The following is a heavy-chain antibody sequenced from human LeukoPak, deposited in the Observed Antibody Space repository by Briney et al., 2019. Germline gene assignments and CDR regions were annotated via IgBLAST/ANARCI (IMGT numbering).Heavy chain of an antibody. V-gene: IGHV4-59*01. CDR3: ARVAAAGTLQH. Sequence: SETLSLTCTVSGGSISSYYWSWIRQPPGKELEWIGYIYYSGSTNYNPSLKSRVTISVDTSKNQFSLKLSSVTAADTAVYYCARVAAAGTLQHWGQGTLVTVSS. CDR2: IYYSGST. J-gene: IGHJ1*01. D-gene: IGHD6-13*01. CDR1: GGSISSYY.